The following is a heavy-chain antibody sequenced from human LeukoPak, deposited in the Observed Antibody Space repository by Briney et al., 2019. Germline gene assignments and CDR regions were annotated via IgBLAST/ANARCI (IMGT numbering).Heavy chain of an antibody. V-gene: IGHV1-46*01. CDR1: GYTFTSYY. Sequence: ASVKVSCKASGYTFTSYYIYWVRQAPGQGLEWMGIINPSGGSTSYAQKFQGRVTMTRDTSTSTVYMELSSLRSEDTGVYYCARDGVGSGWYRVFDSWGQGTLVTVSS. CDR2: INPSGGST. J-gene: IGHJ4*02. CDR3: ARDGVGSGWYRVFDS. D-gene: IGHD6-19*01.